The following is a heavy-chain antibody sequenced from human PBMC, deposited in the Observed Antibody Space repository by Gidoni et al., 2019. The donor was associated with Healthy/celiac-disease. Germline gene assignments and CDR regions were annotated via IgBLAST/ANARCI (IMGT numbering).Heavy chain of an antibody. Sequence: QVHRQESDPRLANPSQNLSLTCTVAGDSSSSSSYYWSWIRQPARKGLEWIGRIYTIGSTNYNPSLKSRVTISVDSSKNQFSLKLSSVTAADTAVYYFASSSITFGGVIVKYFDDWGQGTLVTVSS. V-gene: IGHV4-61*02. CDR2: IYTIGST. CDR1: GDSSSSSSYY. J-gene: IGHJ4*02. D-gene: IGHD3-16*02. CDR3: ASSSITFGGVIVKYFDD.